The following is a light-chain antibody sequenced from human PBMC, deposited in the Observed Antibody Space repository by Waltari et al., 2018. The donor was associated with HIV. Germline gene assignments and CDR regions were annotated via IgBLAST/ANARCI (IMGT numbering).Light chain of an antibody. CDR1: QSIGSW. CDR3: QQYSAYNT. Sequence: DIQMNQSPSTLSASVGDRVTITCRASQSIGSWLAWYQQKPGKAPKLLIYKASNLQTGVPSRFSGNGSGTEFSLTISCLQPDDFATYYCQQYSAYNTFGQGTKVEIK. CDR2: KAS. J-gene: IGKJ2*01. V-gene: IGKV1-5*03.